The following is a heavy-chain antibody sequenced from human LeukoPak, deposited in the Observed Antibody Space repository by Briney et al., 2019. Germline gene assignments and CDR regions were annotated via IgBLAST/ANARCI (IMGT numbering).Heavy chain of an antibody. CDR1: GFTFSSYA. Sequence: GGSLRLSCAASGFTFSSYAMHWVRQAPGKGLEYVSAISSNGDSTYYANSVKGRFTISRDNSKNTLYLQMNSLRAEDTAVYYCAKETGRWELEWGQGTLVTVSS. CDR2: ISSNGDST. D-gene: IGHD1-26*01. V-gene: IGHV3-64*01. J-gene: IGHJ4*02. CDR3: AKETGRWELE.